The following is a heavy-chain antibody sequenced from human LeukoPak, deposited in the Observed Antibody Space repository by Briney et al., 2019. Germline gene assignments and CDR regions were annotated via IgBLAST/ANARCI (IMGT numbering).Heavy chain of an antibody. CDR2: ISVYNVTP. V-gene: IGHV1-18*01. Sequence: ASVTVSCMASGYTFTSYGISWVRQAPGQGREWMGWISVYNVTPNYAQKLQGRVTMTTAPSTSPASMDLRSLRSADPAVYSCARDRGAYEVPDFDSWGPGTLVTVSS. J-gene: IGHJ4*02. CDR3: ARDRGAYEVPDFDS. CDR1: GYTFTSYG. D-gene: IGHD2-2*01.